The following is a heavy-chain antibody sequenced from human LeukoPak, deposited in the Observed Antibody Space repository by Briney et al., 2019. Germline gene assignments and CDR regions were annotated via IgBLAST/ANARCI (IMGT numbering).Heavy chain of an antibody. J-gene: IGHJ4*02. Sequence: SETLSLTCTVSGGSISSYYWSWIRQPAGKGLEWIGRIYTSGSTNYNPSLKSRVTMSVDTSKNQFSLKLSSVTAADTAVYYCARGGRQYQLQEFDYWGQGTLVTVSS. CDR3: ARGGRQYQLQEFDY. D-gene: IGHD2-2*01. CDR2: IYTSGST. CDR1: GGSISSYY. V-gene: IGHV4-4*07.